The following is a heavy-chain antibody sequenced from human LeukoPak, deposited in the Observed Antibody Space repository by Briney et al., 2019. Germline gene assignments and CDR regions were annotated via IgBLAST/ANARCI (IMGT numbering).Heavy chain of an antibody. CDR3: AKDRSYYGSGSDLFDY. V-gene: IGHV3-30*02. D-gene: IGHD3-10*01. CDR2: IRYDGSNK. J-gene: IGHJ4*02. Sequence: PGGSLRLSCAASGFTFSSYSMNWVRQAPGKGLEGVAFIRYDGSNKYYADSVKGRFTISRDNSKNTLYLQMNSLRAEATAVYYCAKDRSYYGSGSDLFDYWGQGTLVTVSS. CDR1: GFTFSSYS.